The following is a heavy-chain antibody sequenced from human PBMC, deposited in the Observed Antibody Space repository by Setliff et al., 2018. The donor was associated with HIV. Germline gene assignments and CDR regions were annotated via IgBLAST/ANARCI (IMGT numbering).Heavy chain of an antibody. J-gene: IGHJ5*02. Sequence: SETLSLTCPVSGGSISSSSYYWGWIRQPPGKGLEWIGSIYYSGSTYYNPSLKSRVTISVDTSKNQFSLKLTSVTAADMALYYCARRSVTTVTPSRPYNWFDPWGQGTLVTV. V-gene: IGHV4-39*01. CDR1: GGSISSSSYY. CDR2: IYYSGST. D-gene: IGHD4-17*01. CDR3: ARRSVTTVTPSRPYNWFDP.